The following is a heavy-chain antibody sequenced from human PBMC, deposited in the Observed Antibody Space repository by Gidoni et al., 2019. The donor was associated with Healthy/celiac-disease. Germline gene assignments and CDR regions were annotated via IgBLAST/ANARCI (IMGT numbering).Heavy chain of an antibody. Sequence: QLQLQESGPGLVTPSETLSLTCTVPAGSISSSSYYWGWIRQPPGKGLEWIGSIYYSGSTYYNPSLKSRVTISVDTSKNQFSLKLSSVTAADTAVYYCARLHGPGDWFDPWGQGTLVTVSS. J-gene: IGHJ5*02. V-gene: IGHV4-39*01. CDR3: ARLHGPGDWFDP. D-gene: IGHD3-10*01. CDR2: IYYSGST. CDR1: AGSISSSSYY.